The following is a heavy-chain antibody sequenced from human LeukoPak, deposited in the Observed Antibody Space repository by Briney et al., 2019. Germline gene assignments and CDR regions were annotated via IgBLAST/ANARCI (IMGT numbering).Heavy chain of an antibody. D-gene: IGHD3-10*01. V-gene: IGHV3-53*01. CDR2: IYSGGST. J-gene: IGHJ4*02. Sequence: GGSLRLSCAASGFTVSSNYMSWVRQAPGKGLEWVSIIYSGGSTFYTDSVKGRFTISRDNSKNTLYLQMNSLKTEDTAVYYCTTIDTMVREFPFDYWGQGTLVTVSS. CDR1: GFTVSSNY. CDR3: TTIDTMVREFPFDY.